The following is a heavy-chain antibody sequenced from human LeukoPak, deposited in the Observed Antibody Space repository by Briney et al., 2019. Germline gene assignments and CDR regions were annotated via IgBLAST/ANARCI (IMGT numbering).Heavy chain of an antibody. CDR2: ISGSGGST. Sequence: PGGSLRLSCAASGFTFSSYAMSWVRQAPGKGLEWVSAISGSGGSTYYADSVKGRFTISRDNSKNTLYLQMNSLRAEDTAVYYCARIPSPYIVVVPAAMGYYYYYGMDVWGQGTTVTVSS. V-gene: IGHV3-23*01. CDR1: GFTFSSYA. CDR3: ARIPSPYIVVVPAAMGYYYYYGMDV. D-gene: IGHD2-2*01. J-gene: IGHJ6*02.